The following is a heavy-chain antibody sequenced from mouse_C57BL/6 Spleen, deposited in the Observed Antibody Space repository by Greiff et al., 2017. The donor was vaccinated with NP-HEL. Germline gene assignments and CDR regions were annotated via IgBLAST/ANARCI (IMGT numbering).Heavy chain of an antibody. CDR1: GFNIKDYY. J-gene: IGHJ2*01. V-gene: IGHV14-2*01. Sequence: EVKLMESGAELVKPGASVKLSCTASGFNIKDYYMHWVKQRTEQGLEWIGRIDPEDGETKYAPKFQGKATITADTSSNTAYLQLSSLTSEDTAVYYCARSGLITTVVGLYFDYWGQGTTLTVSS. CDR2: IDPEDGET. D-gene: IGHD1-1*01. CDR3: ARSGLITTVVGLYFDY.